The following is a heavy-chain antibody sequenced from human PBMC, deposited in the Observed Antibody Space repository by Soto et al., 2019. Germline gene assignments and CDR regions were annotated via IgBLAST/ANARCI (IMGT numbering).Heavy chain of an antibody. CDR1: GFTVNGKKY. V-gene: IGHV3-53*01. D-gene: IGHD2-15*01. Sequence: DVQVVESGGGLIQPGGSLRLSCAASGFTVNGKKYMTWVRQAPGKGLEWVSALYIADGTYYADSVKGRFTVSIDSSKNTVYLQMNNLSPEDTAVYYFATWLLREHAFDIWGLGTMVTVSS. J-gene: IGHJ3*02. CDR3: ATWLLREHAFDI. CDR2: LYIADGT.